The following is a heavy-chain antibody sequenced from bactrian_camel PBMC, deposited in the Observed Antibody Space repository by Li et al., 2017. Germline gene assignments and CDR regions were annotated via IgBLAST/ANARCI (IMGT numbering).Heavy chain of an antibody. J-gene: IGHJ4*01. CDR3: AAEVSCSEMPVFKRLDTVRYNY. CDR2: IYTGTDRT. D-gene: IGHD3*01. CDR1: GHTFRRDS. V-gene: IGHV3S28*01. Sequence: QLVESGGGSVQAGGSLRLSCAVSGHTFRRDSMGWFRQAPGKEREGVASIYTGTDRTYYADSVKGRFAIWQDNAKATVYLEINYLRPEDTAMYYCAAEVSCSEMPVFKRLDTVRYNYWGQGTQVTVS.